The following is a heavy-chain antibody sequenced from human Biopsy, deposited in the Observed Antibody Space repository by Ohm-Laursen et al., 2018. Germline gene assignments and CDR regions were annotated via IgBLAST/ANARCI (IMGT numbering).Heavy chain of an antibody. D-gene: IGHD3-22*01. Sequence: SVKVSCKASGYTFTGYHVHWVRQAPGQGLEWVGWINANTGDTNYAQKFQGRVTMTRDTSISTAYVDLSSLRSDDTAVYYCTRGGYYYDSLAYYYWFDPWGQGTLVTVSS. CDR2: INANTGDT. J-gene: IGHJ5*02. CDR1: GYTFTGYH. CDR3: TRGGYYYDSLAYYYWFDP. V-gene: IGHV1-2*02.